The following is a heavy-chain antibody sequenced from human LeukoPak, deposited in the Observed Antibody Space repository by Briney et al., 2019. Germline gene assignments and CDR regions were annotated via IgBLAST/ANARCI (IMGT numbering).Heavy chain of an antibody. V-gene: IGHV4-34*01. CDR2: ITHSGNT. D-gene: IGHD1-26*01. Sequence: PSETLSLTCAVYGGSFSDYYWSWIRQPPGKGLEWIGEITHSGNTNYNPSLKSRVTISVDTSKNQFSLKLSSVTAADTAVYYCARDSGEWEPSLLDYWGRGTLVTVSS. CDR1: GGSFSDYY. CDR3: ARDSGEWEPSLLDY. J-gene: IGHJ4*02.